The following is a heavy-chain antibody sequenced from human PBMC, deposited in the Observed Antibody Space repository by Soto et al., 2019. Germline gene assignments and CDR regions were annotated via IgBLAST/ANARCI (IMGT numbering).Heavy chain of an antibody. CDR3: AKDEMVRGIISLPLHI. Sequence: PGGSLRLSCAASGFTFSNYAMSWVRQAPGKGLEWVSAISGSAGSTYYADSVKGRFTISRDNSKNTLFLQMNSLSAEDTAVYYCAKDEMVRGIISLPLHIWGQGTMVTVSS. CDR1: GFTFSNYA. V-gene: IGHV3-23*01. CDR2: ISGSAGST. J-gene: IGHJ3*02. D-gene: IGHD3-10*01.